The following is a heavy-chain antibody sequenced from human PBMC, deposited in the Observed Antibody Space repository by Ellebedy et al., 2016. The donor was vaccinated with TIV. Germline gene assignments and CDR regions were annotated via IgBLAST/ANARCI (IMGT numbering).Heavy chain of an antibody. V-gene: IGHV5-10-1*01. D-gene: IGHD3-22*01. J-gene: IGHJ4*02. Sequence: KVSCKASGYSFTTYWITWVRQMPGKGLEWVGRIDPSNSYTDYSPSFQGHVTIPIDESSNTVYLQWPSVKASDTAMYHCARHPYYFDSNGYYYLAYWGQGTLVTVSS. CDR1: GYSFTTYW. CDR3: ARHPYYFDSNGYYYLAY. CDR2: IDPSNSYT.